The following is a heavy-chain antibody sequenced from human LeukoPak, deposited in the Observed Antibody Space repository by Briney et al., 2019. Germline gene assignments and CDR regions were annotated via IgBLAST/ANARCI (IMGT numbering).Heavy chain of an antibody. CDR1: GFTFSSYG. V-gene: IGHV3-30*03. Sequence: GGSLRLSCAASGFTFSSYGMHWVRQAPGKGLEWVAVISYDGSNKYYADSVKGRFTISRDNSKNSLYLQMSSLRDEDTAVYYCVRDLYSSSLGICDYWGQGTLVTVSS. CDR3: VRDLYSSSLGICDY. J-gene: IGHJ4*02. D-gene: IGHD6-13*01. CDR2: ISYDGSNK.